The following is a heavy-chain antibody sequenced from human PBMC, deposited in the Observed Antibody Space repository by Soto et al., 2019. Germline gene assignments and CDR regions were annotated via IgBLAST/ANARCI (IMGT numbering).Heavy chain of an antibody. CDR3: TTVGGSWYEPYWFDP. J-gene: IGHJ5*02. CDR1: GFTFSNAW. V-gene: IGHV3-15*07. CDR2: IKSKTDGGTT. D-gene: IGHD6-13*01. Sequence: EVQLVESGGGLVKPGGSLRLSCAASGFTFSNAWMTWVRQAPGKGLEWVGRIKSKTDGGTTDYAAPVKGRFTISRDDSKNTLYLQMNSLKTEDTAVYYCTTVGGSWYEPYWFDPWGQGTLVTVSS.